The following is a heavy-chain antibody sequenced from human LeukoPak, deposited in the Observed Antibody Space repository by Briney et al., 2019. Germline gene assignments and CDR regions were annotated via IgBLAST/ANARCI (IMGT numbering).Heavy chain of an antibody. D-gene: IGHD3-16*01. CDR1: GLAFSSYW. CDR2: IKQDGSEK. CDR3: ARGGDY. J-gene: IGHJ4*02. Sequence: GGSLRLSCAASGLAFSSYWMSWVRQAPGKGLEWVANIKQDGSEKYYVDSVKGRFTISRDNAKNSLYLQMNSLRAEDTAVYYCARGGDYWGQGTLVTVSS. V-gene: IGHV3-7*01.